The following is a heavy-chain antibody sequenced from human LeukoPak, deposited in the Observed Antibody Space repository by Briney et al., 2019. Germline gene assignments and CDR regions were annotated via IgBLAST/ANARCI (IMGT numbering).Heavy chain of an antibody. Sequence: PSETLSLTCAVSGGSISSNSYYWGWIRQPPGKGLEWIGEINHSGSTNYNPSLKNRVTISVDTSKNQFSLKLSSVTAADTAVYYCARRRVHYGITMVRGVNWFDPWGQGTLVTVSS. CDR1: GGSISSNSYY. J-gene: IGHJ5*02. V-gene: IGHV4-39*07. CDR2: INHSGST. D-gene: IGHD3-10*01. CDR3: ARRRVHYGITMVRGVNWFDP.